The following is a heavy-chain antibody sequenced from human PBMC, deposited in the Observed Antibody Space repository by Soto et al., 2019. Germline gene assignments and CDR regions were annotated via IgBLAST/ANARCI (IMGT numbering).Heavy chain of an antibody. Sequence: GASVKVSCKVSGYTLTELPMHWVRQAPGKGLEWMGGFDPEDGETIYAQKFQGRVTMTEDTSTDTAYMELSSLRSEDTAVYYCATAGYSSEGFDYWGQGTLVTVSS. CDR2: FDPEDGET. D-gene: IGHD6-19*01. CDR3: ATAGYSSEGFDY. CDR1: GYTLTELP. V-gene: IGHV1-24*01. J-gene: IGHJ4*02.